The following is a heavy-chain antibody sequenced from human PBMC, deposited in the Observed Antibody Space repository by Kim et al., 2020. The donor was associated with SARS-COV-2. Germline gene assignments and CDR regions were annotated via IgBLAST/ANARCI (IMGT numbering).Heavy chain of an antibody. CDR3: VGGSGWLIEY. D-gene: IGHD6-19*01. CDR2: IKGDGSSI. J-gene: IGHJ4*02. Sequence: GGSLRLSCAASGVTFSSHWMQWVRQAPGKGLVWVSHIKGDGSSISYADSVKGRFTISRDNAKNTLFLQMNSLRDEDTAVYYCVGGSGWLIEYWGQGNLVTVTS. V-gene: IGHV3-74*01. CDR1: GVTFSSHW.